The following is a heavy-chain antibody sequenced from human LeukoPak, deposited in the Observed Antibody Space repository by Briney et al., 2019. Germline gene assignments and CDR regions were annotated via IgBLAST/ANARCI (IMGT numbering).Heavy chain of an antibody. J-gene: IGHJ5*02. Sequence: SETLSLTCTVSGGSISSSSYYWGWIRQPPGKGLEWIGSIHYSGSTNYNPSLRSRVTISVDTSKNQFSLRLGSVTAADTAVYYCARVQSRLSWFDPWGQGTLVTVSS. V-gene: IGHV4-39*07. CDR2: IHYSGST. CDR1: GGSISSSSYY. CDR3: ARVQSRLSWFDP.